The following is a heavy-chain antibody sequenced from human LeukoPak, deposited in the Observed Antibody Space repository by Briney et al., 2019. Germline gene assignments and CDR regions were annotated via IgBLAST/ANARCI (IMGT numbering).Heavy chain of an antibody. Sequence: ASVKVSCKASGGTFSSYAISWVRQAPGQGLEWMGGIIPIFGTANYAQKFQGRVTITADKSTSTAYMELRSLRSDDTAVYYCAREPPNGEFPYYYYYYMDVWGKGTTVTISS. CDR3: AREPPNGEFPYYYYYYMDV. V-gene: IGHV1-69*06. CDR2: IIPIFGTA. D-gene: IGHD3-10*01. J-gene: IGHJ6*03. CDR1: GGTFSSYA.